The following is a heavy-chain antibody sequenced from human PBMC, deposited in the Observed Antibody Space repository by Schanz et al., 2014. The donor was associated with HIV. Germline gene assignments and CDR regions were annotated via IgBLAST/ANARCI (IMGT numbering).Heavy chain of an antibody. CDR3: ARGVRRDCRTPDCNTGWFDP. Sequence: QVQLQQWGAGLLKPSETLSLTCAVYGGSFSGYYWSWIRQPPGKGLEWIGEINHSGSTNYSPSLKGRVTISVDASKRQFSLNLASVTAADTAVYYCARGVRRDCRTPDCNTGWFDPWGQGTLVTVSS. V-gene: IGHV4-34*02. CDR2: INHSGST. J-gene: IGHJ5*02. CDR1: GGSFSGYY. D-gene: IGHD2-15*01.